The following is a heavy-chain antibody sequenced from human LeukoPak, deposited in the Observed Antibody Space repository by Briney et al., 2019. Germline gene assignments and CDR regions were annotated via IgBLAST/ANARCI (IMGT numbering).Heavy chain of an antibody. J-gene: IGHJ6*02. D-gene: IGHD6-13*01. CDR1: GFTVSSAY. CDR2: IYSGGSR. V-gene: IGHV3-66*01. Sequence: GGSLRLSCAVSGFTVSSAYMSWVRQAPGKGLEWVSVIYSGGSRNYADSVRGRFTISRDMSKNTLSLEMSSLRAEDTAVYYCARWSSSWTGGYYYYGMDVWGQGTTVTVSS. CDR3: ARWSSSWTGGYYYYGMDV.